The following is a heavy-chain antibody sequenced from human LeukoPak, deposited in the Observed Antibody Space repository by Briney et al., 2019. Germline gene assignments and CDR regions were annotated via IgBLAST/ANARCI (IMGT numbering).Heavy chain of an antibody. CDR1: GFTFSSYS. CDR3: ARGTSRTSYYMDV. V-gene: IGHV3-48*04. D-gene: IGHD1-7*01. CDR2: ISSSSSTI. Sequence: GGSLRLSCAASGFTFSSYSMNWVRQAPGKGLEWVSYISSSSSTIYNADSVKGRFTISRDNAKKSLYVQMNSLRAEDTAVYYCARGTSRTSYYMDVWGKGTTVTVSS. J-gene: IGHJ6*03.